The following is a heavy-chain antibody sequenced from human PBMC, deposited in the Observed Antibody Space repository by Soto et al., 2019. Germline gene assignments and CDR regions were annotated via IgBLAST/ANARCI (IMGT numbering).Heavy chain of an antibody. CDR2: IYPTDSDT. V-gene: IGHV5-51*01. D-gene: IGHD2-15*01. Sequence: WLRQSPARGLEWMGIIYPTDSDTRYCPSFQGQVTISVDKSINTAYLQWSSLKASDTAMYYCARHVDVYYGMDVWGQGTTVTVSS. J-gene: IGHJ6*02. CDR3: ARHVDVYYGMDV.